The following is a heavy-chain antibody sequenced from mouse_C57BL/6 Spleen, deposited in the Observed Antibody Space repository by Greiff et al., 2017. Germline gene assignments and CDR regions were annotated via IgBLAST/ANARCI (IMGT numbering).Heavy chain of an antibody. Sequence: QVQLQQPGAELVKPGASVKLSCKASGYTFTSYWMHWVKQRPGQGLEWIGMIHPNSGSTNYNEKFKSKATLTVDKSSSTAYMQLSSLTSEDSAVYYCARSDIVTANWYFDVWGTGTTVTVSS. V-gene: IGHV1-64*01. D-gene: IGHD2-5*01. J-gene: IGHJ1*03. CDR1: GYTFTSYW. CDR2: IHPNSGST. CDR3: ARSDIVTANWYFDV.